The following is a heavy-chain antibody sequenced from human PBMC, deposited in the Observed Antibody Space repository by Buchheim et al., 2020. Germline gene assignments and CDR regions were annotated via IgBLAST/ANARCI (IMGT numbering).Heavy chain of an antibody. CDR1: GFTFSDYH. Sequence: QVQLVESGGGLVKPGGSLRLSCAASGFTFSDYHMAWIRQAPGKGLEWVSYISSTSIYTKYADSVKGRFTVSRDNAKKSIYLQMNSLRAEDTAVYYCARDEVHCSGGSCNRYWYFDLWGRGTL. D-gene: IGHD2-15*01. J-gene: IGHJ2*01. CDR3: ARDEVHCSGGSCNRYWYFDL. V-gene: IGHV3-11*06. CDR2: ISSTSIYT.